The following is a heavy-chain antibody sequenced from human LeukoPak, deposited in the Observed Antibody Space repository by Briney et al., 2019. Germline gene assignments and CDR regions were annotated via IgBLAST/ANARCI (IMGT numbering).Heavy chain of an antibody. CDR3: ASRGFGEFSFDY. CDR2: IYYSGST. CDR1: GGSISSYY. D-gene: IGHD3-10*01. Sequence: SETLSLTCTVSGGSISSYYWSWIRQPPGKGLEWIGYIYYSGSTNYNPSLKSRVTISVDTSKNQFSLKLSSVTAADTAVYYCASRGFGEFSFDYWGQGTLVTVSS. J-gene: IGHJ4*02. V-gene: IGHV4-59*01.